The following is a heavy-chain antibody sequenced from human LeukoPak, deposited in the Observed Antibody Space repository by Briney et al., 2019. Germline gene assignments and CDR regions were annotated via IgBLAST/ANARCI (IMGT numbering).Heavy chain of an antibody. J-gene: IGHJ4*02. D-gene: IGHD6-13*01. Sequence: PGGSLRLSCAASGFTFSSYAMSWVRQAPGKGLEWVSTIGGSGGATYYTDSVKGRFTISRDNSKNTMYLQMNSLRAEDTALYYCAKVIPAAGSRVDYWGQGTLVTVSS. CDR2: IGGSGGAT. CDR1: GFTFSSYA. CDR3: AKVIPAAGSRVDY. V-gene: IGHV3-23*01.